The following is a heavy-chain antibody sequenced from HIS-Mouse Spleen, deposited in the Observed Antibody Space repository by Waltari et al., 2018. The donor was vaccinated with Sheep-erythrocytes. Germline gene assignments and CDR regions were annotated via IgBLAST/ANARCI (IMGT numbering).Heavy chain of an antibody. Sequence: EVQLVESGGGLVQPGGSLRLSCAASGFTFSSYWMHWVRQAPGKGLVWVSRINSDGSSTSYADAVKGRFTISRDNAKNTLYLQMNSLRAEDTAVYYCAREGFLEWFTLPDYWGQGTLVTVSS. V-gene: IGHV3-74*01. CDR1: GFTFSSYW. D-gene: IGHD3-3*01. CDR2: INSDGSST. CDR3: AREGFLEWFTLPDY. J-gene: IGHJ4*02.